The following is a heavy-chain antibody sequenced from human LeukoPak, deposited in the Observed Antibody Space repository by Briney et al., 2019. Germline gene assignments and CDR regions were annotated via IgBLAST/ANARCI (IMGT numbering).Heavy chain of an antibody. J-gene: IGHJ5*02. CDR1: GGTFSSYA. Sequence: GASVKVSCKASGGTFSSYAISWVRQAPGQGLEWMGWINPNSGGTNYAQKFQDRVTMTRDTSINTAYVELSSLTSDDTAVYYCARGSVTGTASWFDPWGQGTLVTVSS. CDR3: ARGSVTGTASWFDP. D-gene: IGHD6-19*01. CDR2: INPNSGGT. V-gene: IGHV1-2*02.